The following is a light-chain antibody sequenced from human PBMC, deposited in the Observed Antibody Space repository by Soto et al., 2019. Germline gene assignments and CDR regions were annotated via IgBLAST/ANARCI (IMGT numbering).Light chain of an antibody. J-gene: IGKJ5*01. CDR3: QQYGGSPRIT. Sequence: EIVLTQSPGTLSLSPGERATLSCRASQSVRSNFLAWYQQRPGQPPRLLIYGASNRATGIPDRFSGSGSGTDFTLIINRLEPEDVAIYYCQQYGGSPRITFGQGTRLGI. V-gene: IGKV3-20*01. CDR1: QSVRSNF. CDR2: GAS.